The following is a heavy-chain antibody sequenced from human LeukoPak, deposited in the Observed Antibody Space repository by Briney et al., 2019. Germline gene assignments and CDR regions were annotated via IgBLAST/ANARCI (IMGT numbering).Heavy chain of an antibody. CDR3: ARGSSTGSWDYYYYMDV. Sequence: ASVKVSCKASGYTFTSYGISWVRQAPGQGLEWMGWISAYNGNTNYAQKLQGRVTMTRDTSIGTAYMELSRLRSDDTAVYYCARGSSTGSWDYYYYMDVWGKGTTVTISS. V-gene: IGHV1-18*01. D-gene: IGHD4-17*01. CDR1: GYTFTSYG. J-gene: IGHJ6*03. CDR2: ISAYNGNT.